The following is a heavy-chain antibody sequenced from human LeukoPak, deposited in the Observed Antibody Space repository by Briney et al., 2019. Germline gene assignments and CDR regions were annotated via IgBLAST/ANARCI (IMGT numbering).Heavy chain of an antibody. CDR2: INHSGST. CDR1: GGSFSGYY. J-gene: IGHJ5*02. CDR3: ARFNGADIVVVPAASRRWFDP. D-gene: IGHD2-2*01. V-gene: IGHV4-34*01. Sequence: SETLSLTCAVYGGSFSGYYWSWIRQPPGKGLEWIGEINHSGSTNYNPSLKSRVTISVDTSKNQFSLKLSSVTAADTAVYYCARFNGADIVVVPAASRRWFDPWGQGTLVTVSS.